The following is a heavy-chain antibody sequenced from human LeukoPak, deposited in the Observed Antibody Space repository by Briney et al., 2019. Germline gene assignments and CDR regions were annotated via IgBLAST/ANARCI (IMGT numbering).Heavy chain of an antibody. J-gene: IGHJ4*02. CDR3: ARARGYSYGYLLDY. CDR2: IYYSGST. D-gene: IGHD5-18*01. Sequence: PSETLSLTCTVSGGSISGYYWTWIRQPPGKGLEWIGYIYYSGSTNYNPSLKSRVTISVDTTKNQFSLNLSSVTAADTAVYYCARARGYSYGYLLDYWGQGTLVTVSS. V-gene: IGHV4-59*01. CDR1: GGSISGYY.